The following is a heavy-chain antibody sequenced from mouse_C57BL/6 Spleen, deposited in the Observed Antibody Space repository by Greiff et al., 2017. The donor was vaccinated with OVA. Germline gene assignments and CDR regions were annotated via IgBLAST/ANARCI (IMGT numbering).Heavy chain of an antibody. CDR1: GYTFPDYY. J-gene: IGHJ3*01. D-gene: IGHD1-1*01. CDR3: ARGNYGSSWGTWFAY. CDR2: INPNNGGT. Sequence: VQLQQSGPELVKPGASVKISCKASGYTFPDYYMNWVKQSHGKSLEWIGDINPNNGGTSYNQKFKGKATLTVDKSSSTAYMELRSLTSEDSAVYYCARGNYGSSWGTWFAYWGQGTLVTVSA. V-gene: IGHV1-26*01.